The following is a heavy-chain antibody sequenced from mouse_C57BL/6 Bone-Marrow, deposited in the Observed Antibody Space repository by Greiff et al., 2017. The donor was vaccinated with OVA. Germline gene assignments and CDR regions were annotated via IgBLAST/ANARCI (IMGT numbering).Heavy chain of an antibody. Sequence: QVQLQQPGAELVKPGASVKVSCKASGYTFTSYWMHWVKQRPGQGLEWIGRIHPSDSDTNYNQKFKGKATLTVDKSSHTAYLQLSSLTSEDSAVYYCAIGGIIATVVRYWYFDVWGTGTTVTVSS. D-gene: IGHD1-1*01. CDR3: AIGGIIATVVRYWYFDV. CDR1: GYTFTSYW. CDR2: IHPSDSDT. V-gene: IGHV1-74*01. J-gene: IGHJ1*03.